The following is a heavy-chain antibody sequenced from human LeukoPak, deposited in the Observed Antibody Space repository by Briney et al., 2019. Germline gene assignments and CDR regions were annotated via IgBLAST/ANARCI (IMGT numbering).Heavy chain of an antibody. D-gene: IGHD3-16*02. V-gene: IGHV4-39*01. CDR2: IYYSGST. J-gene: IGHJ4*02. CDR1: GGSISSSSYY. Sequence: SETLSLTCTVSGGSISSSSYYWGWIRQPPGKGLEWIGSIYYSGSTYYNPSLKSRVTISVDTSKNQFSLKLSSVTAADTAVYYCARRWYYDYVWGSYRLDYWGQGTLVTVSS. CDR3: ARRWYYDYVWGSYRLDY.